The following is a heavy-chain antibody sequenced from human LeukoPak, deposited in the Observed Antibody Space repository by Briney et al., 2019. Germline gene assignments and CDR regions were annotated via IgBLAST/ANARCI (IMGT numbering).Heavy chain of an antibody. CDR1: GGSISNNGYY. V-gene: IGHV4-31*03. J-gene: IGHJ3*01. D-gene: IGHD3-10*01. Sequence: SETLSLTCTVSGGSISNNGYYWTWIRQHPGKGLEWIGNIYYSGSTYYNPSLKSRVTISVDTSKNQFSLKLSSATAADTAVYYCARDGLWFGAPYEVWGQGTMVTVSS. CDR2: IYYSGST. CDR3: ARDGLWFGAPYEV.